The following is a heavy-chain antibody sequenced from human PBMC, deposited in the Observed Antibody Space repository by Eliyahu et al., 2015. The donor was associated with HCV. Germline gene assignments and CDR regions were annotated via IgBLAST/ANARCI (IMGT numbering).Heavy chain of an antibody. CDR1: GYTFTSYY. Sequence: QVQLVQSGAEVKKPGASVKVSCXASGYTFTSYYMHWXRQXPVQGLEWMGIINPSGGSTSYAQKLQGRVTMTKDTSTSTVYMELSSLRSEDTAVYYCASGTTVTYYGMDVWGQGTTVTVSS. CDR3: ASGTTVTYYGMDV. V-gene: IGHV1-46*04. CDR2: INPSGGST. D-gene: IGHD4-17*01. J-gene: IGHJ6*02.